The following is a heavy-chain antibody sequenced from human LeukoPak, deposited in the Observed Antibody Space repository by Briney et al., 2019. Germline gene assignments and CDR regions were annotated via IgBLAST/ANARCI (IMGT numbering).Heavy chain of an antibody. V-gene: IGHV3-49*04. CDR2: IRSRTSGGTT. J-gene: IGHJ4*02. Sequence: SGRSLTLSCTASGFPLGDYGMNWVRQAPGKGLQWVGFIRSRTSGGTTEYAASVKGRFIISRDEAKSTVYLQMNSLRAEDTAMYYCARAEGSGSRERFDYWGQGTLVTVSS. CDR1: GFPLGDYG. CDR3: ARAEGSGSRERFDY. D-gene: IGHD3-10*01.